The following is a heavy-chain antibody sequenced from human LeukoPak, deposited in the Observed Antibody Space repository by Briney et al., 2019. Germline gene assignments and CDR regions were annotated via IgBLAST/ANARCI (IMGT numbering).Heavy chain of an antibody. D-gene: IGHD2-8*02. V-gene: IGHV3-7*01. CDR3: ARWDAYYTGGIGYSGDFAFDF. CDR1: GFTFSIYW. Sequence: GGSLRLSCAAAGFTFSIYWMSWVRQAPGKGLEWVASMKGDGSVKHFLDSVEGRFAISRDNAKNSLYLQMNSLRAEDTAIYYCARWDAYYTGGIGYSGDFAFDFWGQGTLVTVSS. CDR2: MKGDGSVK. J-gene: IGHJ3*01.